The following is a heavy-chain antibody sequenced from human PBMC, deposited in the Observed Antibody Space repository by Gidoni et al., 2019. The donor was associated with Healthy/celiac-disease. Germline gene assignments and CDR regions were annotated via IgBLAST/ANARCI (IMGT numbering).Heavy chain of an antibody. CDR2: IIPIFGTA. D-gene: IGHD2-21*02. CDR3: ARECGGDCYPSPLRRNAFDI. V-gene: IGHV1-69*01. CDR1: GGTFSSYA. Sequence: QVQLVQSGAEVKKPGSSVKVSCKASGGTFSSYAISWVRQAPGQGLEWMGGIIPIFGTANYAQKFQGRVTITADESTSTAYMELSSLRSEDTAVYYCARECGGDCYPSPLRRNAFDIWGQGTMVTVSS. J-gene: IGHJ3*02.